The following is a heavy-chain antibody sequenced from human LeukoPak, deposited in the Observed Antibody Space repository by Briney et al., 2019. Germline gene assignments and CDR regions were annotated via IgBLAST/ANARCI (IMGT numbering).Heavy chain of an antibody. V-gene: IGHV4-59*01. Sequence: PSETLSLTCTVSGGSITGYYWTWIRQPPGKGLEWIGYIYYSGSTNYNPSLKSRVTISVDMSKNQFSLKLSSVTAADTAMYYCARDPHAGMDVWGQGTTVTVSS. CDR1: GGSITGYY. J-gene: IGHJ6*02. CDR2: IYYSGST. CDR3: ARDPHAGMDV.